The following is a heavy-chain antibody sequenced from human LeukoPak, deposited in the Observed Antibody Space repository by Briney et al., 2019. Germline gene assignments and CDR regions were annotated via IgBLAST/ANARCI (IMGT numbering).Heavy chain of an antibody. J-gene: IGHJ4*02. Sequence: PSETLSLTCGVYGGSFSGYYWSWIRQPPGKGLEWIGAINHSGSTNYNPSLKSRVTISVDTSKNQFSLKLSSVTAADTAVYYCARVLEQYYYDSSGYDQAFDYWGQGTLVTVSS. CDR3: ARVLEQYYYDSSGYDQAFDY. CDR2: INHSGST. CDR1: GGSFSGYY. D-gene: IGHD3-22*01. V-gene: IGHV4-34*01.